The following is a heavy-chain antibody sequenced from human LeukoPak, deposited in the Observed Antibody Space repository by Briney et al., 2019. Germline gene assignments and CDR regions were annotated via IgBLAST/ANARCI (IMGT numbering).Heavy chain of an antibody. Sequence: SETLSLTCTVSGGSISSSSYYWGWIRQPPGKGLEWIGSVYYSGSTYYNPSLKSRVTISVDTSKNQFSLKLSSVTAADTAVYYCASVSGIVVVPAAIPGLIDYWGQGTLVTVSS. J-gene: IGHJ4*02. CDR3: ASVSGIVVVPAAIPGLIDY. V-gene: IGHV4-39*01. CDR2: VYYSGST. CDR1: GGSISSSSYY. D-gene: IGHD2-2*02.